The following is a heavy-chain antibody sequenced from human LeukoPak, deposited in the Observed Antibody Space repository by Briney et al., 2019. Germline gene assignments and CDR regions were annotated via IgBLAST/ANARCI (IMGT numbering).Heavy chain of an antibody. CDR2: IYYSGST. CDR3: ARETAVPPLLYYFDY. J-gene: IGHJ4*02. Sequence: SETLSLTCTVSGGSISSYYWSWIRQPPGKGLEWIGYIYYSGSTNYNPSLKSRVTISVDTSKNQFSLKLSSVTAADTAVYYCARETAVPPLLYYFDYWGQGTLVTVSS. CDR1: GGSISSYY. D-gene: IGHD6-13*01. V-gene: IGHV4-59*01.